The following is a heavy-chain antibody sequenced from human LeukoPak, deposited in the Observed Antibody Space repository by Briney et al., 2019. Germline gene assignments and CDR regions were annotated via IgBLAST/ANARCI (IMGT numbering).Heavy chain of an antibody. Sequence: PGGSLRLSCAASGFTFSDFWVEWFRQAPGKGLEWVANIKQDGSEKYYVDSVKGRFTISRDNAKNSLYLQMNSLRAEDTAVYYCARDTGGGYSCYDCWGQGTLVTVSS. J-gene: IGHJ4*02. V-gene: IGHV3-7*01. CDR1: GFTFSDFW. D-gene: IGHD5-18*01. CDR2: IKQDGSEK. CDR3: ARDTGGGYSCYDC.